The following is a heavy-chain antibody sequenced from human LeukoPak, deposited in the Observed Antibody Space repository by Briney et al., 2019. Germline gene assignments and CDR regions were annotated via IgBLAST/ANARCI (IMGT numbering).Heavy chain of an antibody. CDR1: SGSISRGVYY. J-gene: IGHJ4*02. CDR3: ARARRGYVRLDY. CDR2: INHSGST. D-gene: IGHD5-12*01. Sequence: PSQTLSLTCPVSSGSISRGVYYWTWIRQSPGKGLEWIGEINHSGSTNYNPSLTRRVTMSVDTSKNQFSLNLSAATAADTAVYYCARARRGYVRLDYWGQGTLVTVSS. V-gene: IGHV4-31*03.